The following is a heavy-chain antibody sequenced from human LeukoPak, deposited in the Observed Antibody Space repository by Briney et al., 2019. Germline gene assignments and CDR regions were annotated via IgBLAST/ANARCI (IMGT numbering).Heavy chain of an antibody. Sequence: GASVKVSCKASGYTFTSYDINWVRQATGQGLEWMGWMNPNSGNTGYAQKFQGRVTITRNTSISTAYMELSSLRSEDTAVYYCARWPYSSSSHGDPTDYWGQGTLVTVSS. CDR3: ARWPYSSSSHGDPTDY. CDR2: MNPNSGNT. V-gene: IGHV1-8*03. J-gene: IGHJ4*02. CDR1: GYTFTSYD. D-gene: IGHD6-6*01.